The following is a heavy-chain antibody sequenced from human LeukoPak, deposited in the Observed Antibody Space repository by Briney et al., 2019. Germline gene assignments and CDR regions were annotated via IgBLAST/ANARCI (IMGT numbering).Heavy chain of an antibody. CDR3: ARERYSGSYRYYFDY. D-gene: IGHD1-26*01. CDR1: GFIFSSYC. CDR2: IWYDESNK. V-gene: IGHV3-33*01. Sequence: GGSLRLSCAASGFIFSSYCMHWVRQAPGKGPEWVALIWYDESNKYYTDSVQGRFTISRDNSKNTLYLQMDSLRVEDTAVYYCARERYSGSYRYYFDYWGQGTLVTVSS. J-gene: IGHJ4*02.